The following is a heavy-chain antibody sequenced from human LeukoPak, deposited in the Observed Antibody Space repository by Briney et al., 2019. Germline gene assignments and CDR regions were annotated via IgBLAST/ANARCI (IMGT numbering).Heavy chain of an antibody. Sequence: GGSLRLSCAASGFTFSSYAMSWVRQASGKGLEWVSAISGSGGSTYYADSVKGRFTISRDNSKNTLYLQMNSLRAEDTAVYYCAKGGYCSGGSCYYYNWFDPWGQGTLVTVSS. J-gene: IGHJ5*02. CDR2: ISGSGGST. CDR1: GFTFSSYA. V-gene: IGHV3-23*01. CDR3: AKGGYCSGGSCYYYNWFDP. D-gene: IGHD2-15*01.